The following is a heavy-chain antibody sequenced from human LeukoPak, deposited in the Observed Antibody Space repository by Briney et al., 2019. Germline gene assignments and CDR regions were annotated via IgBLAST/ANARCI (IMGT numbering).Heavy chain of an antibody. Sequence: PGGSLRLSCAASGFTVSSNYMSWVRQAPGKGLEWVSVIYSGGNTYYADSVKGRFTVSRDNGNNLLYLQMNSLRADDTAVYYCASLHDIVVIPDATIDYWGQGTLVTVSS. CDR1: GFTVSSNY. CDR3: ASLHDIVVIPDATIDY. V-gene: IGHV3-53*01. D-gene: IGHD2-2*01. CDR2: IYSGGNT. J-gene: IGHJ4*02.